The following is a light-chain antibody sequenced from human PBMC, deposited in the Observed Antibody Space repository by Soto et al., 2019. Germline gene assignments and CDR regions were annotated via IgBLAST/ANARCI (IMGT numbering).Light chain of an antibody. CDR1: SSDVGGYNY. V-gene: IGLV2-14*01. J-gene: IGLJ1*01. CDR2: DVS. Sequence: QSVLTQPASVSGSPGQSIIISCTGTSSDVGGYNYVSWYQQHPGKAPKLMIYDVSNRPSGVSNRFSGSKSGNTASLTISGLQAVDEADYYCSSYTSSSTYVFGTGTKVTVL. CDR3: SSYTSSSTYV.